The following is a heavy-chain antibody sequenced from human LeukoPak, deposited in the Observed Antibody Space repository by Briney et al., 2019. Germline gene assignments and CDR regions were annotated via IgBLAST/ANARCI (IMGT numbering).Heavy chain of an antibody. D-gene: IGHD4-17*01. J-gene: IGHJ3*02. CDR2: ISYIGST. CDR3: SRDLVTVTKGFDI. Sequence: SETLSLTCAVSDDSFSSHYWTWIRQPPGKGREWIGYISYIGSTNYNPSLKSRVTISIDTSKNQFSLKLTSVTAADTAVYYCSRDLVTVTKGFDIWGQGTMVSVSS. V-gene: IGHV4-59*11. CDR1: DDSFSSHY.